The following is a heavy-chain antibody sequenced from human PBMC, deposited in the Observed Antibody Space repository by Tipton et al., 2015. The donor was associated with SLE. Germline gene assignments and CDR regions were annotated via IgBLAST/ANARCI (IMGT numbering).Heavy chain of an antibody. J-gene: IGHJ2*01. CDR2: IYYSGST. Sequence: TLSLTCTVSGGSISSYYWSWIRQPPGKGLEWIGYIYYSGSTNYNPSLKTRVTITVDPSKNQFSLNLGSVTAADTATYYCARDKVVRTIYSNYYYFDLWGRGTLVTVSS. CDR3: ARDKVVRTIYSNYYYFDL. CDR1: GGSISSYY. D-gene: IGHD4-11*01. V-gene: IGHV4-59*01.